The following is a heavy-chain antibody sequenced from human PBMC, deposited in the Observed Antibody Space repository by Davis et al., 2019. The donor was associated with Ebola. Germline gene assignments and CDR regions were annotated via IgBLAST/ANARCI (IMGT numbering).Heavy chain of an antibody. CDR3: ARDPSHDSSGYSYYYGMDV. CDR1: GYTFTSYY. CDR2: INPSGGST. V-gene: IGHV1-46*01. D-gene: IGHD3-22*01. J-gene: IGHJ6*02. Sequence: ASVKVSCKASGYTFTSYYMHWVRQAPGQGLEWMGIINPSGGSTSYAQKFQGRVTITADESTSTAYMELSSLRSEDTAVYYCARDPSHDSSGYSYYYGMDVWGQGTTVTVSS.